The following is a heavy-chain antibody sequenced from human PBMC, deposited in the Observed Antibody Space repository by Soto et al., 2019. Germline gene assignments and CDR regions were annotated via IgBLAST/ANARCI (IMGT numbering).Heavy chain of an antibody. J-gene: IGHJ6*02. V-gene: IGHV1-69*01. Sequence: QVQLVQSGAEVKKPGSSARVSCKASGGTFSSYAISCVRHAPGQELEWMGGIIPILGTENYAQKVQGRVTITADDSTSTAYMELSSLRSEDTAVYYCARYRIAGSKYYYGMDVWGQGPTVTVSS. D-gene: IGHD6-13*01. CDR3: ARYRIAGSKYYYGMDV. CDR2: IIPILGTE. CDR1: GGTFSSYA.